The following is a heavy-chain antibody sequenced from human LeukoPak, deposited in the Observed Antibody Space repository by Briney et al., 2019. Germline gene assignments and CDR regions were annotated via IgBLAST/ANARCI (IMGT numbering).Heavy chain of an antibody. V-gene: IGHV1-18*01. CDR2: ISAYNGNT. CDR1: GYTFTSYG. CDR3: ARRLRSSSWYGAFDY. D-gene: IGHD6-13*01. Sequence: GASVKVSCKASGYTFTSYGISWVRQAPGQGLEWMGWISAYNGNTNYAQKLQGRVTMTTDTSTSTAYMELRSLRSDDTAVYYCARRLRSSSWYGAFDYWGQGTLVTVSS. J-gene: IGHJ4*02.